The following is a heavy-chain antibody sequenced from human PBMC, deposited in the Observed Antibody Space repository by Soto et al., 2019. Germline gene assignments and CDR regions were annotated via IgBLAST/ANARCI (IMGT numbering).Heavy chain of an antibody. Sequence: SETLSLTCTVSGGSISSGDYYWIWIRQHPGKGLEWIGTIYFSGTTYYNPSLKSRVTISVDTSKSQFSLKLSSVTAADTAVYYCARRDRSGFSYWLDTWGQGTLVTVSS. J-gene: IGHJ5*02. CDR1: GGSISSGDYY. V-gene: IGHV4-31*03. CDR2: IYFSGTT. D-gene: IGHD3-22*01. CDR3: ARRDRSGFSYWLDT.